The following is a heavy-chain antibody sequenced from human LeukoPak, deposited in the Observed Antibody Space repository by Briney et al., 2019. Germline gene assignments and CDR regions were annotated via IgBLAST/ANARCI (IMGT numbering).Heavy chain of an antibody. V-gene: IGHV3-21*01. CDR3: ASGGGYHYYFDY. D-gene: IGHD5-12*01. CDR1: GFTFSSYS. J-gene: IGHJ4*02. CDR2: ISSSSSYI. Sequence: PGGSLRLSCAASGFTFSSYSMNWVRQAPGKGQDWVSSISSSSSYIYYADSVKGRFTISRDNAKNSLYLQMNSLRAEDTAVYYCASGGGYHYYFDYWGQGTLVTVSS.